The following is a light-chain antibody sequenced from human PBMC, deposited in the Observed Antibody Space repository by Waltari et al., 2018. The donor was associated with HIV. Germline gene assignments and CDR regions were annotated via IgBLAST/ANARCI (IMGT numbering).Light chain of an antibody. CDR1: SSDIGYFDY. CDR2: EVN. J-gene: IGLJ1*01. CDR3: CSYAGAYTYV. Sequence: QSALTQPRSVSGSPGQSVTISCTGTSSDIGYFDYVSWYQQFPGKAPKVIIYEVNQRSSGVPDRFTGSKSGITASLTISGLQGEDEADYYCCSYAGAYTYVFGTGTKVTVL. V-gene: IGLV2-11*01.